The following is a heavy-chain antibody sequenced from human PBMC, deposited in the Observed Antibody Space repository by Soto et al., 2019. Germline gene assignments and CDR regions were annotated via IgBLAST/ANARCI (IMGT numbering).Heavy chain of an antibody. CDR3: ARDLFEYDSSGYSGH. CDR1: GFTFSTYA. CDR2: IIGSGTII. V-gene: IGHV3-21*01. J-gene: IGHJ4*02. Sequence: PGGSLRLSCAASGFTFSTYAMNWVRQVPGRGLEWVSGIIGSGTIIYYADSVKGRFTISRDNAKKSLYLQMNSLRAEDTAVYYCARDLFEYDSSGYSGHWGQGTLVTVSS. D-gene: IGHD3-22*01.